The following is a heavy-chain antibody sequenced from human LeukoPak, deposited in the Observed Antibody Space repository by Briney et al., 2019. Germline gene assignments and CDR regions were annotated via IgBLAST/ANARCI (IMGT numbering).Heavy chain of an antibody. D-gene: IGHD3-10*01. V-gene: IGHV1-2*02. CDR1: GYTFTGYY. CDR2: INPNSGGT. Sequence: ASVKVSCKASGYTFTGYYMHWVRQAPGQGLEWMGWINPNSGGTNYAQKFQGRVTMTRDTSISTAYLELSRLRSDDTAVYYCARVRDDYYYYGMDVWGQGTTVTVSS. CDR3: ARVRDDYYYYGMDV. J-gene: IGHJ6*02.